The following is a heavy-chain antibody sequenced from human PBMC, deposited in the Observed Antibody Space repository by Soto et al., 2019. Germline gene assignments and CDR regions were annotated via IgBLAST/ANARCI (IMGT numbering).Heavy chain of an antibody. D-gene: IGHD5-18*01. CDR3: ARAGYSFYFDY. J-gene: IGHJ4*02. CDR2: INHSGST. CDR1: GGSFSGYY. V-gene: IGHV4-34*01. Sequence: SETLSLTCAVYGGSFSGYYWSWIRQPPGKGLEWIGEINHSGSTNYNPSIKSRVTISVDTSKNQFSLKLSSVTAADTAVYYCARAGYSFYFDYWGQGTLVTVSS.